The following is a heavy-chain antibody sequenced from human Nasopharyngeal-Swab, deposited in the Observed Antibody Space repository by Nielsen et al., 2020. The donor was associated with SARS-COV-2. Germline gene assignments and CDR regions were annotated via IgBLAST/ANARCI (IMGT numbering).Heavy chain of an antibody. J-gene: IGHJ4*02. CDR2: IYWDDDK. CDR1: GFSLSTTGVG. D-gene: IGHD2-21*02. Sequence: SGPTLVNPTQTLTLTCSFSGFSLSTTGVGVARIRQPPGKALEWLALIYWDDDKRYSPSLNSRLTITKDSSNNQVVLTMTNMDPLDTGTYFCARRVTDIRFFDYWGQGTLVTVSS. CDR3: ARRVTDIRFFDY. V-gene: IGHV2-5*02.